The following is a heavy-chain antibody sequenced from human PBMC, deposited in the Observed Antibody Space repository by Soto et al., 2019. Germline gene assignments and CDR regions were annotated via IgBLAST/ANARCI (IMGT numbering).Heavy chain of an antibody. CDR3: ARAEITMVRGVIGGNWFDP. V-gene: IGHV4-59*01. CDR2: IYYSGST. J-gene: IGHJ5*02. CDR1: GGSISSYY. Sequence: PSATLSLTCTVSGGSISSYYWSWIRQPPGKGLEWIGYIYYSGSTNYNPSLKSRVTISVDTSKNQFSLKLSSVTAADTAVYYCARAEITMVRGVIGGNWFDPWGQGTLVTVSS. D-gene: IGHD3-10*01.